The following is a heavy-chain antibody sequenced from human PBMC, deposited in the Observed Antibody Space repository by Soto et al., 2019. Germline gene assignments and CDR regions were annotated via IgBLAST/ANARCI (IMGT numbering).Heavy chain of an antibody. D-gene: IGHD2-15*01. CDR2: ISYDGSNK. CDR1: GFTFSSYA. J-gene: IGHJ3*02. CDR3: ARNVVVAAYDAFDI. V-gene: IGHV3-30-3*01. Sequence: QVQLVESGGGVVQPGRSLRLSCAASGFTFSSYAMHWVRQAPGKGLEWVAVISYDGSNKYYADSVKGRFTISRDNSKNTLHLQMSSLRAEETAVYYCARNVVVAAYDAFDIWGQGTMVTVSS.